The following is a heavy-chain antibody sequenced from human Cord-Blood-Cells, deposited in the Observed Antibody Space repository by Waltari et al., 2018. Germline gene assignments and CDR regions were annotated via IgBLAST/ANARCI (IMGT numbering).Heavy chain of an antibody. D-gene: IGHD7-27*01. V-gene: IGHV3-21*01. J-gene: IGHJ3*02. CDR3: ARLGKGDAFDI. CDR2: ISSSSSYI. Sequence: EVQLVESGGGLVKPGGSLRLSCAASGFTFSSYSMNWVRQAPGKGLEGVSSISSSSSYIYYADSVKGRFTISRDNAKNSLYLQMNSLRAEDTAVYYCARLGKGDAFDIWGQGTMVTVSS. CDR1: GFTFSSYS.